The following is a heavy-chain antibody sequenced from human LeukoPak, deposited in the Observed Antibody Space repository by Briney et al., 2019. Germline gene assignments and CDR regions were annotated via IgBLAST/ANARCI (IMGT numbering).Heavy chain of an antibody. J-gene: IGHJ4*02. CDR1: GFTFSTYD. V-gene: IGHV3-48*03. CDR2: ISSRGGTI. D-gene: IGHD3-16*01. CDR3: ARDALAGGDWSNMGDY. Sequence: GGSLRLSCAASGFTFSTYDMNWVRQAPGKGLDWLSYISSRGGTIYYADSVKGRFTISRDNAKNSLYLQMNSLRAEDTAVYYCARDALAGGDWSNMGDYWGQGTLVTVSS.